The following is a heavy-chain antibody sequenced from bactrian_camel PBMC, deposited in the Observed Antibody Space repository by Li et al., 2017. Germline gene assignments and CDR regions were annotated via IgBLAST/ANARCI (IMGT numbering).Heavy chain of an antibody. J-gene: IGHJ6*01. CDR3: AAGVNVHARDYVPPASVFGY. CDR1: GSTYSSLC. Sequence: VQLVESGGGSVEAGGSLRLSCAASGSTYSSLCMGWLRQAPGKEREGVALLGADGTTSYDDSVKGRFTISKDMYRRNLNLQMNSLKPEDTAMYYCAAGVNVHARDYVPPASVFGYWGQGTQVTVS. D-gene: IGHD3*01. CDR2: LLGADGTT. V-gene: IGHV3S44*01.